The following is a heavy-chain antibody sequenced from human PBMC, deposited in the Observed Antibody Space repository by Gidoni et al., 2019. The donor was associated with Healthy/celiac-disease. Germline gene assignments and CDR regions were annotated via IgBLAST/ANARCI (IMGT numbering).Heavy chain of an antibody. CDR2: ISSSGSTI. CDR1: GFTFSSYE. D-gene: IGHD2-21*02. J-gene: IGHJ6*02. CDR3: ARDFSWMTAIRFGGMDV. Sequence: EVQLVESGGGLVQPGGSLRLSCAASGFTFSSYEMHWVRQAPGKGLEWVSYISSSGSTIYYADSVKGRFTISRDNAKNSLYLQMNSLRAEDTAVYYCARDFSWMTAIRFGGMDVWGQGTTVTVSS. V-gene: IGHV3-48*03.